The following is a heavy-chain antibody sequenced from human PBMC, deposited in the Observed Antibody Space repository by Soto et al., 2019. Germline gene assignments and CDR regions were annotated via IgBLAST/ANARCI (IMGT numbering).Heavy chain of an antibody. CDR3: AKGQGVLWFGESPY. Sequence: GGSLRVSWAAAGFPFSSYARSWVRQAPGKGLEWVSAISGSGGSTYYADSVKGRFTISRDNSKNTLYLQMNSLRAEDTAVYYCAKGQGVLWFGESPYWGQGTLVTVSS. V-gene: IGHV3-23*01. J-gene: IGHJ4*02. CDR1: GFPFSSYA. CDR2: ISGSGGST. D-gene: IGHD3-10*01.